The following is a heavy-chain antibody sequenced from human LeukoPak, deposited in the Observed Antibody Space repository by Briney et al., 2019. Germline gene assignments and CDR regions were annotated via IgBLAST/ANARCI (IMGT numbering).Heavy chain of an antibody. J-gene: IGHJ3*02. V-gene: IGHV5-51*01. D-gene: IGHD3-22*01. CDR2: IYPGDSDT. CDR3: ARGGAYYYDSSGYYYDAFDI. CDR1: GYSFTSYW. Sequence: GESLKISCKGSGYSFTSYWIGWVRQMPGKGLEWMGTIYPGDSDTRYSPSFQGQVTISVDKSISIAYLQWSSLKASDTAMHYCARGGAYYYDSSGYYYDAFDIWGQGTMVTVPS.